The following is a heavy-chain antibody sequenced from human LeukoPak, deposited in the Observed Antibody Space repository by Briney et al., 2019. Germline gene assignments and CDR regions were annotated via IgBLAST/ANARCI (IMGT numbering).Heavy chain of an antibody. Sequence: ASVKVSCKASGYTFTSYGISWVRQAPGQGLEWMGWISAYNGNTNYAQKFQGRVTITADKSTSTAYMELSSLRSEDTAVYYCARAIAYCGGDCYGRVGTFDYWGQETLVTVSS. CDR2: ISAYNGNT. CDR1: GYTFTSYG. CDR3: ARAIAYCGGDCYGRVGTFDY. D-gene: IGHD2-21*01. J-gene: IGHJ4*02. V-gene: IGHV1-18*01.